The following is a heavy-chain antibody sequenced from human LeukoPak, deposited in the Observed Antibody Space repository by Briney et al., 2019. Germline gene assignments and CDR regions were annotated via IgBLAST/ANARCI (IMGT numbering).Heavy chain of an antibody. CDR1: GFTFSSYE. J-gene: IGHJ6*04. Sequence: HPGGSLRLSCAASGFTFSSYEMNWVRQAPGKGLAWVSYISSSGSTIYYADSAKGRFTISRDNAKNSLYPQMYSLRAEDTAVYYCAELGITMIGGVWGKGTTVTISS. CDR2: ISSSGSTI. V-gene: IGHV3-48*03. CDR3: AELGITMIGGV. D-gene: IGHD3-10*02.